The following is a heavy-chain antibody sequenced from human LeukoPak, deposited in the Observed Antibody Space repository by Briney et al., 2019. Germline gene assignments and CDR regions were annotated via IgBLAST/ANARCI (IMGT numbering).Heavy chain of an antibody. V-gene: IGHV3-33*01. CDR2: IWSDGSNR. J-gene: IGHJ4*02. Sequence: GGSLRLSCAASGFTFSTYGMHWVRQAPGKGLEWVAVIWSDGSNRFYADSVKGRFTISRDNSKNTLFLQMNSLRAEDTALYSCARDRGGSKYFDSWGQGTLVTVSS. D-gene: IGHD3-10*01. CDR3: ARDRGGSKYFDS. CDR1: GFTFSTYG.